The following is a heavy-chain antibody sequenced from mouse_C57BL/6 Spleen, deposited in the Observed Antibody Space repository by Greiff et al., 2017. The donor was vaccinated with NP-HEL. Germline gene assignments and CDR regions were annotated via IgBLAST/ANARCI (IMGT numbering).Heavy chain of an antibody. Sequence: EVMLVESGEGLVKPGGSLKLSCAASGFTFSSYAMSWVRQTPEKRLEWVAYISSGGDYIYYADTVKGRFPISRDNARNTLYLQMSSLKSEDTAMYYCTRFDDGYSFAYWGQGTLVTVSA. CDR3: TRFDDGYSFAY. V-gene: IGHV5-9-1*02. D-gene: IGHD2-3*01. J-gene: IGHJ3*01. CDR2: ISSGGDYI. CDR1: GFTFSSYA.